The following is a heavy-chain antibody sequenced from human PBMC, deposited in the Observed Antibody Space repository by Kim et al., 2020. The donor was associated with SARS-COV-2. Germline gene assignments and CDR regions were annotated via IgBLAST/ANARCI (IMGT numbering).Heavy chain of an antibody. V-gene: IGHV5-51*01. CDR1: GYIFTSYW. CDR2: IYPDDSDT. J-gene: IGHJ4*02. CDR3: ARFQKVATGGDY. D-gene: IGHD5-12*01. Sequence: KVSCKGSGYIFTSYWIAWVRQMPGKGLEWMGIIYPDDSDTRYSPSFQGQVTISADKSISTAYLQWSSLKASDTAMYYCARFQKVATGGDYWGQGTLVTVSS.